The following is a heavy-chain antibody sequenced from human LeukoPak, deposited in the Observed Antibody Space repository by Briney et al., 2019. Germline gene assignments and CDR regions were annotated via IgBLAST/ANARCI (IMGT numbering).Heavy chain of an antibody. J-gene: IGHJ4*02. V-gene: IGHV3-30*18. Sequence: GGSLRLSCAASGFTFSSYGMHWFRQAPGKGLEWVALISYDGVNDYYADSMKGRFTISRDNSKNTLYLQMNSLRAEDTAVYYCAKASGDSSGYLFDYWGQGTLVTVSS. CDR2: ISYDGVND. D-gene: IGHD3-22*01. CDR3: AKASGDSSGYLFDY. CDR1: GFTFSSYG.